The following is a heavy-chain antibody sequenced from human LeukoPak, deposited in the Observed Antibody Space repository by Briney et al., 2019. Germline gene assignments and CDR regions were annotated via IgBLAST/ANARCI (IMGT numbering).Heavy chain of an antibody. CDR1: GDTFNTYT. CDR2: IIPILGIA. V-gene: IGHV1-69*04. J-gene: IGHJ3*02. D-gene: IGHD2-2*02. Sequence: ASVKVSCKASGDTFNTYTISWVRQAPGQGREWMGTIIPILGIANYAQKFQGRVTITADKSTTTAYMELSSLRSEDTAVYYCARDCSSTNCYNAFDIWGQGTLVTVSS. CDR3: ARDCSSTNCYNAFDI.